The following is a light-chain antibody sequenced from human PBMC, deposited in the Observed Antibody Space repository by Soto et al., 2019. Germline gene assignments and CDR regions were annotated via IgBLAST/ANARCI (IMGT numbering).Light chain of an antibody. CDR2: DAS. J-gene: IGKJ4*02. V-gene: IGKV3-11*01. CDR1: QSVSSY. CDR3: QQRSNWPPLLT. Sequence: EIVLTQSPATLSLSPGERATLSCRASQSVSSYLAWYQQKPGQAPRLLIYDASNRAPGIPARFSGSGSGTDFTLTISSLEPEDFGVYYCQQRSNWPPLLTFGGGTKVEIK.